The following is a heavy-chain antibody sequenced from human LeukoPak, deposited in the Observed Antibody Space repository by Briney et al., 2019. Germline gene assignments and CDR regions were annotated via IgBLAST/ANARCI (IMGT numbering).Heavy chain of an antibody. CDR2: IRSKANSYAT. J-gene: IGHJ6*03. Sequence: PGGSLRLSCAASGFTFSGSAMHWVRQASGKGLEWVGRIRSKANSYATAYAASVKGRFTISRDDSKNTAYLQMNSLKTEDTAVYYCTGIAALEYMDVWGKGTTVTVSS. CDR1: GFTFSGSA. D-gene: IGHD6-25*01. V-gene: IGHV3-73*01. CDR3: TGIAALEYMDV.